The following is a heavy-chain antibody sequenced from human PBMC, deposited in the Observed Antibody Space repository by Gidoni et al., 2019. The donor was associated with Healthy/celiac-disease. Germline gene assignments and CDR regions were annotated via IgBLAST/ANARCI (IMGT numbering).Heavy chain of an antibody. CDR3: ARDPVVGATHTLFDY. V-gene: IGHV3-48*02. CDR1: GFTFSSYS. Sequence: EVQLVESGGGLVQPGGSLRLSCAASGFTFSSYSMNWFCQAPGKGLEWVSYISSSSSTIYYADSVKGRFTISRDNAKNSLYLQMNSLRDEDTAVYYCARDPVVGATHTLFDYWGQGTLVTVSS. J-gene: IGHJ4*02. CDR2: ISSSSSTI. D-gene: IGHD1-26*01.